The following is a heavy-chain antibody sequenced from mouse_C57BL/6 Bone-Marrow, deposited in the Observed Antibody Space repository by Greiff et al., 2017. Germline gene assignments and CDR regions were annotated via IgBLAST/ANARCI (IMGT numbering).Heavy chain of an antibody. J-gene: IGHJ1*03. V-gene: IGHV1-76*01. CDR3: ARDYYSSSPYWYFDV. CDR1: GYTFTDYY. CDR2: IYPGSGNT. Sequence: QVQLKESGAELVRPGASVKLSCKASGYTFTDYYINWVKQRPGQGLEWIARIYPGSGNTYYNEKFKGKATLTAEKSSSTAYMQLSSLTSEDSAVYFCARDYYSSSPYWYFDVWGTGTTVTVSP. D-gene: IGHD1-1*01.